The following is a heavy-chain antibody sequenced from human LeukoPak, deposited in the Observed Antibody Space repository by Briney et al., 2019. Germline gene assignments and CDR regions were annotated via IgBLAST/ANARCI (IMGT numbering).Heavy chain of an antibody. CDR1: GGSISSGSYY. CDR2: IYTSGST. Sequence: SQTLSLTCTVSGGSISSGSYYWSWIRQPAGKGLEWIRRIYTSGSTNYNPSLKSRVTISVDTSKNQCSLKLSSVTAADTAVYYCARDPGYSSGWLDYWGQGTLVTVSS. CDR3: ARDPGYSSGWLDY. V-gene: IGHV4-61*02. D-gene: IGHD6-19*01. J-gene: IGHJ4*02.